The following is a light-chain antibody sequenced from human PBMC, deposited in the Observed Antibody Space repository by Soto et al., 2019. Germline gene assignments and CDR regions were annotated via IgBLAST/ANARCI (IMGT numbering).Light chain of an antibody. V-gene: IGLV2-14*01. CDR2: EVS. CDR3: SSYARSNSLV. J-gene: IGLJ2*01. CDR1: SSDVGGYDY. Sequence: QSALTQPASVSGSPGQSITISCTGTSSDVGGYDYVSWYQQHPDKAPKLMIYEVSNRPSGVSHRFSGSKSGNTASLTISGLQAEDEDDYYCSSYARSNSLVFGGGTKVTVL.